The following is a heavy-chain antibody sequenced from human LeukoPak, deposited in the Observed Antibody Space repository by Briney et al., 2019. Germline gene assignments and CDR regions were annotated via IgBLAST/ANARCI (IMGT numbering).Heavy chain of an antibody. CDR1: GFTFSSSE. V-gene: IGHV3-48*03. D-gene: IGHD1-26*01. J-gene: IGHJ2*01. CDR3: ARDLLYSGSYSWYFDL. Sequence: GGSLRLSCAASGFTFSSSEMNWVRQAPGKGLEWVSHISSSGDTIYYADSVKGRFTISRENAKNSLYLQMNSLRAEDTAVYYCARDLLYSGSYSWYFDLWGRGTPVTVSS. CDR2: ISSSGDTI.